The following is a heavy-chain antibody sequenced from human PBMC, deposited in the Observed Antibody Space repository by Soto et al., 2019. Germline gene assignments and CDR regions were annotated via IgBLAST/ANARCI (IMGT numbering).Heavy chain of an antibody. D-gene: IGHD3-22*01. Sequence: PSXTLSLTCTVSGGSISSYYWSWVRQPPVKGLEWIGYFYYSGLTNYNPSLKSRVTISLDTSKNQFSLKLSSVTAADTAVYFCARGNTHGYYYMDVWGRGTTVTVSS. CDR1: GGSISSYY. CDR2: FYYSGLT. V-gene: IGHV4-59*08. CDR3: ARGNTHGYYYMDV. J-gene: IGHJ6*03.